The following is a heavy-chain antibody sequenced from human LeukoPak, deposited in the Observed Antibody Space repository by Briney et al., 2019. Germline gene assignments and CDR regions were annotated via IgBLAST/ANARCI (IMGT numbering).Heavy chain of an antibody. J-gene: IGHJ5*02. CDR3: AKETRYAAAIWFDP. Sequence: GRSLRLSCAASGLSFSGYAMHWVRQAPGKGLEWVAIISHDESNKIYADSVSGRFSISRDNSKNTLYLQMNSLRAEDTAVYYCAKETRYAAAIWFDPWGQGTLVTVSS. D-gene: IGHD6-13*01. CDR2: ISHDESNK. CDR1: GLSFSGYA. V-gene: IGHV3-30*04.